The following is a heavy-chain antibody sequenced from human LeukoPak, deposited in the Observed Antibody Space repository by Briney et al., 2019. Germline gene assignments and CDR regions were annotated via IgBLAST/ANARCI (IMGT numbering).Heavy chain of an antibody. CDR1: GFTGPSSA. D-gene: IGHD3-22*01. CDR3: AQSYDSGGYPLGDY. Sequence: GGSLRLSCTASGFTGPSSAMAWARQAPGKGLEWVSHIGAGATSKYYADSVKGRFTISRDYSRKTAYLQMNSLRAEDTAVYYCAQSYDSGGYPLGDYWGQGTLVTVSS. V-gene: IGHV3-23*01. CDR2: IGAGATSK. J-gene: IGHJ4*02.